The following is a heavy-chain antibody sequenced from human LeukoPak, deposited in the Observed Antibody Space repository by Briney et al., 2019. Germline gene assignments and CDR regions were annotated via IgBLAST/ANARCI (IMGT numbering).Heavy chain of an antibody. J-gene: IGHJ2*01. CDR1: GFTFSNYA. Sequence: PGGSLRLSCAASGFTFSNYAMHWVRQAPGKGLEWVAVISYDGSNKDYADSVKGRFTIYRDNSKNTLYLQMNSLRAEDTAVYYCAKDLGGGSGCYDLWGRGTLVTVSS. V-gene: IGHV3-30*18. CDR3: AKDLGGGSGCYDL. D-gene: IGHD6-19*01. CDR2: ISYDGSNK.